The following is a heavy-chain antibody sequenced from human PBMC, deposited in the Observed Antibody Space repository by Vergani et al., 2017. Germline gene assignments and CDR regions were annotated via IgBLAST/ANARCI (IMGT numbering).Heavy chain of an antibody. CDR1: GGTFSSYA. Sequence: QVQLVQSGAEVKKPGASVKVSCKASGGTFSSYAISWVRQAPGQGLEWMGRIIPILGIANYAQKFQGRVTITADKSTSTAYMELSSLRSEDTAVYYCARDSPSGSSLFDYWGQGTLVTVSS. J-gene: IGHJ4*02. V-gene: IGHV1-69*04. CDR2: IIPILGIA. CDR3: ARDSPSGSSLFDY. D-gene: IGHD1-26*01.